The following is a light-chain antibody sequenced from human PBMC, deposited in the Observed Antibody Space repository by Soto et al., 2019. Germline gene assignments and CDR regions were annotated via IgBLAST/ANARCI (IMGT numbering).Light chain of an antibody. Sequence: EIVMTQSPATLSVSPGERATLSCRASQSVNNNLAWYQQKPGQAPRLLSYAASTRATGIPARFSGSGSGTEFTLHISSLQSEDFAGYYYQQYKGGPPGGTFGQGTKVVIK. V-gene: IGKV3-15*01. J-gene: IGKJ1*01. CDR3: QQYKGGPPGGT. CDR1: QSVNNN. CDR2: AAS.